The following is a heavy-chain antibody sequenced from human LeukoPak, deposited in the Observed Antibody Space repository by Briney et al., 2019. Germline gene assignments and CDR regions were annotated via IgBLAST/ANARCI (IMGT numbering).Heavy chain of an antibody. CDR2: IYHSGNT. J-gene: IGHJ4*02. Sequence: PSETLSLTCTVSGYSISRGYYWGWIRQPPGNGLEWIGSIYHSGNTPYNPSLQSRVTISMDTSKNQFSLRLSSMTAADTAVYYCARVAYFDSTGYYYNFDYWGQGTLVTVSS. CDR1: GYSISRGYY. V-gene: IGHV4-38-2*02. CDR3: ARVAYFDSTGYYYNFDY. D-gene: IGHD3-22*01.